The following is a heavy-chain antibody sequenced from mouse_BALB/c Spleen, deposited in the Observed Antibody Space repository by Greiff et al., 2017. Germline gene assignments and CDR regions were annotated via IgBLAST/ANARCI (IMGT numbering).Heavy chain of an antibody. CDR1: GYTFTSYV. V-gene: IGHV1-14*01. CDR2: INPYNDGT. D-gene: IGHD1-1*01. J-gene: IGHJ4*01. CDR3: AKVLLRSYAMDY. Sequence: EVKLMESGPELVKPGASVKMSCKASGYTFTSYVMHWVKQKPGQGLEWIGYINPYNDGTKYNEKFKGKATLTSDKSSSTAYMELSSLTSEDSAVYYCAKVLLRSYAMDYWGQGTSVTVSS.